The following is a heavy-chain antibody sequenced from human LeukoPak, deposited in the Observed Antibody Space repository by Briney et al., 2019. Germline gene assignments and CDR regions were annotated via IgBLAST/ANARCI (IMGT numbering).Heavy chain of an antibody. Sequence: AAVKVSCKASGYRFTDYYLHWVRQAPGQGLEWVGWINPNNGGTNYAQKFQGRVTMTRDTSISTAYMELRRLISDDTAVYYCARDNYGSGSYYKYWGQGTLVTVSS. CDR2: INPNNGGT. D-gene: IGHD3-10*01. V-gene: IGHV1-2*02. J-gene: IGHJ4*02. CDR1: GYRFTDYY. CDR3: ARDNYGSGSYYKY.